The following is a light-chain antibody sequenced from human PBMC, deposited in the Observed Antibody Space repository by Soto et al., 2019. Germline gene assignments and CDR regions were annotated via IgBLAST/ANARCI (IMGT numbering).Light chain of an antibody. J-gene: IGKJ2*01. CDR1: QSVTSDF. Sequence: EIVLTQSPGTLSLSPGERATLSCRASQSVTSDFLAWYQQKPGQAPRLLIYDASTRAAGVPDRFSGSGSGTDFTLTITRLEPEDFAVYYCQQYGRSSLMFTFGQGTKL. CDR3: QQYGRSSLMFT. CDR2: DAS. V-gene: IGKV3-20*01.